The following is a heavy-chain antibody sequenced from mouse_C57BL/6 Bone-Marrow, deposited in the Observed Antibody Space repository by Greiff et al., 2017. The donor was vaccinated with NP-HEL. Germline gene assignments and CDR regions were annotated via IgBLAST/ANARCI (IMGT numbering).Heavy chain of an antibody. CDR2: ISYDGSN. CDR1: GYSITSGYY. J-gene: IGHJ2*01. CDR3: ARATGSYDY. D-gene: IGHD4-1*01. Sequence: EVHLVESGPGLVKPSQSLSLTCSVTGYSITSGYYWNWIRQFPGNKLEWMGYISYDGSNNYNPSLKNRISITRDTSKNQFFLKLNSVTTEDTATYYCARATGSYDYWGQGTTLTVSS. V-gene: IGHV3-6*01.